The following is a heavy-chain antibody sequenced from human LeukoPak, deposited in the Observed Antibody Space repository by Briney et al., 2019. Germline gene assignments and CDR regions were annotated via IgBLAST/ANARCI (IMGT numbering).Heavy chain of an antibody. CDR1: GFTFNTYT. V-gene: IGHV3-23*01. D-gene: IGHD7-27*01. Sequence: GESLRLSCAASGFTFNTYTMYWVRQAPGKGLEWVSGISNSGGSTYYADSVKGRFTISRDNSKNTLYLQMNSLRAEDTALYYCARDRTGESPHFDYWGQGTLVTVSS. J-gene: IGHJ4*02. CDR2: ISNSGGST. CDR3: ARDRTGESPHFDY.